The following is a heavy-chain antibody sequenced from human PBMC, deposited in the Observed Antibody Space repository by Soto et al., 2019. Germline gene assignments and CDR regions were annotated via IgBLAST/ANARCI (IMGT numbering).Heavy chain of an antibody. D-gene: IGHD3-10*01. CDR3: AKDLVWFWELLKGGPFEY. CDR1: GFTFSSYA. J-gene: IGHJ4*02. V-gene: IGHV3-23*01. Sequence: EVQLLESGGGLVQPGGSLRLSCAASGFTFSSYAMRWVRQAPGKWLEWVSAISGIGGSTYYADSVKGRCTISRDNSKNTLYLQMNSLRAEYTAVYYCAKDLVWFWELLKGGPFEYWGQGTLVTVSS. CDR2: ISGIGGST.